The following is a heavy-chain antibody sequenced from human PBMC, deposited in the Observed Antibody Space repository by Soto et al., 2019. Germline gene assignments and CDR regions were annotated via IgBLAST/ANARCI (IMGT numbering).Heavy chain of an antibody. V-gene: IGHV4-59*07. D-gene: IGHD3-22*01. CDR2: VRDTGST. CDR1: GGSMNIYY. J-gene: IGHJ5*02. Sequence: SDTLSLTCTFSGGSMNIYYWTWIRQPPGKGLEWIGYVRDTGSTNYNPSLKSRVTISIDTSRNQFSLSLSSVTAADTAVYFCARYSPPKKTYDSNPGWFDPWGQVTLVTVS. CDR3: ARYSPPKKTYDSNPGWFDP.